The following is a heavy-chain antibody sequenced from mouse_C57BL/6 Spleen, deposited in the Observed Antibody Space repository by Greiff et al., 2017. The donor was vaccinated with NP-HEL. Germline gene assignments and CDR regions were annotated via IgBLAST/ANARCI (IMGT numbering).Heavy chain of an antibody. D-gene: IGHD4-1*01. Sequence: EVKLMESGGGLVQPGGSLSLSCAASGFTFTDYYISWVRQPPGKALEWLGFIRNKANDYTTEYSASVKGRLTTSRDDSQSILYLQMDALRAEDRATYYCARSLAGTWVYFDYWGKGTTLTVAS. V-gene: IGHV7-3*01. J-gene: IGHJ2*01. CDR3: ARSLAGTWVYFDY. CDR2: IRNKANDYTT. CDR1: GFTFTDYY.